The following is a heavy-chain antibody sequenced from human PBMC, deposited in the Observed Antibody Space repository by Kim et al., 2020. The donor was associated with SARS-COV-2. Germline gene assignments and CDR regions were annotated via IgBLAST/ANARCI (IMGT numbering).Heavy chain of an antibody. D-gene: IGHD3-22*01. CDR3: ARHKILMRVITVNWFDP. V-gene: IGHV4-59*08. J-gene: IGHJ5*02. CDR1: GGSISSYY. Sequence: SETLSLTCTVSGGSISSYYWSWIRQPPGKGLEWIGYIYYSGSTNYNPSLKSRVTISVDTSKNQFSLKLSSVTAADTAVYYCARHKILMRVITVNWFDPWGQGTLVTVSS. CDR2: IYYSGST.